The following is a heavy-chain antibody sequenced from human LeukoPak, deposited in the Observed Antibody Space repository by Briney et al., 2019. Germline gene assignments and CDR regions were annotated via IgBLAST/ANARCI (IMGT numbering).Heavy chain of an antibody. V-gene: IGHV3-74*01. CDR1: GFTFSSYW. D-gene: IGHD3/OR15-3a*01. CDR3: ARDRGYDFGTDY. CDR2: INSDGSST. Sequence: GGSLRLSCAASGFTFSSYWMHWVRQAPGRGLVWVSRINSDGSSTSYADSVKGRFTISRDNAKNTLYLQMNSLRAEDTAVYYCARDRGYDFGTDYWGQGALVTVSS. J-gene: IGHJ4*02.